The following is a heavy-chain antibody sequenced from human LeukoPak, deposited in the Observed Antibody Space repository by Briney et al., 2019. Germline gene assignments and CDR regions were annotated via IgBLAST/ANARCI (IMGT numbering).Heavy chain of an antibody. CDR1: GYSISSGYY. CDR3: ARVRGYCSSTICYRYYFDY. CDR2: IYHSGST. D-gene: IGHD2-2*01. V-gene: IGHV4-38-2*02. J-gene: IGHJ4*02. Sequence: SETLSLTCTVSGYSISSGYYWGWIRQPPGKGLEWVGTIYHSGSTYYNPSLKSRVTISVDTSKNQFSLKLTSVTAADTAVYYCARVRGYCSSTICYRYYFDYWGQGTLVTVSS.